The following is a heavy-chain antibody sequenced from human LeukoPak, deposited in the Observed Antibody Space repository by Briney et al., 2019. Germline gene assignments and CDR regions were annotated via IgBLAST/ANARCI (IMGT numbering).Heavy chain of an antibody. CDR2: IFSGGDTT. CDR3: AKDLISPRRVGSSEKLDY. D-gene: IGHD3-10*01. Sequence: PGGSLRLSCAASGFIFTNFAMSWVRRAPGKGLEWVSAIFSGGDTTSYADSVRGRFTISRDNSKNTLYLEMHGLRAEDTAIYYCAKDLISPRRVGSSEKLDYWGQGTLVTVSS. J-gene: IGHJ4*02. V-gene: IGHV3-23*01. CDR1: GFIFTNFA.